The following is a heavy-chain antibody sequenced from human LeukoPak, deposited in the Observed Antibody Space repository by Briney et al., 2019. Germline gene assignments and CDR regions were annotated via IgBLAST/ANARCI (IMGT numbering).Heavy chain of an antibody. CDR1: GFTFNTYA. J-gene: IGHJ6*03. CDR3: ARDGGFLTSDYYYYYMDV. CDR2: ISYDGSDK. Sequence: HPGGSLRLSCAASGFTFNTYALHWVRQAPGKGLEWVTLISYDGSDKYYADSVKGRFTISRDNAKNSLYLQMNSLRAEDTAVYYCARDGGFLTSDYYYYYMDVWGKGTTVTVSS. D-gene: IGHD3-10*01. V-gene: IGHV3-30*04.